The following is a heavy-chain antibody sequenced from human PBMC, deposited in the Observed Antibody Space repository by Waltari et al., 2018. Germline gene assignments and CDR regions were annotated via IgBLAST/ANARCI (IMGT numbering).Heavy chain of an antibody. CDR3: AGGDDSSGYYYQH. Sequence: EVQLVDSGGGLVRQGGSLRLTCAASGVTFSAHSMNWSRQAPGKGLEWVSYIRSSSSTIDDADSVRGRFTSSRDNAENSLFLQMNSLGAEDTAVYYCAGGDDSSGYYYQHWGQGTLVTVSS. CDR2: IRSSSSTI. D-gene: IGHD3-22*01. CDR1: GVTFSAHS. J-gene: IGHJ1*01. V-gene: IGHV3-48*01.